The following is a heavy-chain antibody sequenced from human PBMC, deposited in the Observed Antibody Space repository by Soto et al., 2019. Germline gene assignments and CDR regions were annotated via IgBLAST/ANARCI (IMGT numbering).Heavy chain of an antibody. CDR1: GGSITSGDYY. D-gene: IGHD2-2*01. V-gene: IGHV4-30-4*01. CDR2: IYYTGST. J-gene: IGHJ6*02. Sequence: QVQLQESGPGLVKPSQTLSLTCSVSGGSITSGDYYWSWIRQPPGRGLEWIGYIYYTGSTYYNPSLQSRFTISGDTANNQLSLKVNSVGAADTAVYYCASGGYELLYAMDVWGQGTTVTVSS. CDR3: ASGGYELLYAMDV.